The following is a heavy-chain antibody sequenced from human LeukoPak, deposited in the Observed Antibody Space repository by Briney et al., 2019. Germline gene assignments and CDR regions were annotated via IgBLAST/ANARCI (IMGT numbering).Heavy chain of an antibody. V-gene: IGHV4-31*03. CDR2: IYYSGST. J-gene: IGHJ5*02. CDR3: ARARSIAVMRFHP. D-gene: IGHD6-19*01. Sequence: SETLSLTCTVSGGSISSGGYYWSWIRQHPGKGLEWIGYIYYSGSTYYNPSLKSRVTMSVDTSKNQFSLKLSSVTAADTAVYYCARARSIAVMRFHPWGQGTLVTVSS. CDR1: GGSISSGGYY.